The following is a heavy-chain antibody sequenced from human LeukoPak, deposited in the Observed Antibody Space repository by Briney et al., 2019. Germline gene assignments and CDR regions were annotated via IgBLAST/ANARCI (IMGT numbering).Heavy chain of an antibody. V-gene: IGHV3-7*01. CDR1: GFTFSSSA. Sequence: PGGSLRLSCAASGFTFSSSAMHWVRQAPGKGLEWVANIKPDGSDKYYVDSVKGRFTISRDNAKNSLYLQMNSLRAEDTAVYYCTAGALGYWGRGTLINVSS. D-gene: IGHD3-16*01. J-gene: IGHJ4*02. CDR2: IKPDGSDK. CDR3: TAGALGY.